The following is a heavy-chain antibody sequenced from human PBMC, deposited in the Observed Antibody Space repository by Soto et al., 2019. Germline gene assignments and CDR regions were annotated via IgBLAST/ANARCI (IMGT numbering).Heavy chain of an antibody. J-gene: IGHJ5*02. D-gene: IGHD3-10*01. Sequence: ASVKVSCKASGYTFTSYAMHWVRQAPGQRLEWMGWINAGNGNTKYSQKFQGRVTITRDTSASTAYMELSSLRSEDTAVYYCARAFAGMVRGVSPFEPLGQGTLVIVSS. CDR2: INAGNGNT. CDR1: GYTFTSYA. V-gene: IGHV1-3*01. CDR3: ARAFAGMVRGVSPFEP.